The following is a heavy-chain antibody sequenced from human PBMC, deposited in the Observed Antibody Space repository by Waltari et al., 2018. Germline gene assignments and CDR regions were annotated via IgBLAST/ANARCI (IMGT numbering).Heavy chain of an antibody. Sequence: QVQLQESGPGLVKPSETLSLTCPVSGDSISNYYGSWIRPPPGKGLEWIGYIYYSGSTNYNPSLKSRVTISVDTSKNQFSLKLSSVTAADTAVYYCARDLTYWGQGTLVTVSS. CDR1: GDSISNYY. J-gene: IGHJ4*02. CDR3: ARDLTY. V-gene: IGHV4-59*01. CDR2: IYYSGST.